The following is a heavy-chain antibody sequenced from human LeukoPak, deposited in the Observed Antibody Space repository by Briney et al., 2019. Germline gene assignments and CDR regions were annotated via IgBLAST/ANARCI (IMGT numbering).Heavy chain of an antibody. Sequence: PGGSLRLSCAASGFTFSSDSMNWVRQAPGKGLEWVSSISSSSSYIYYADSVKGRFTISRDSAKNSLYLQMNSLRAEDTAVYYCARAHSSSWYLWGQGTLVTVSS. V-gene: IGHV3-21*01. CDR2: ISSSSSYI. D-gene: IGHD6-13*01. CDR3: ARAHSSSWYL. J-gene: IGHJ4*02. CDR1: GFTFSSDS.